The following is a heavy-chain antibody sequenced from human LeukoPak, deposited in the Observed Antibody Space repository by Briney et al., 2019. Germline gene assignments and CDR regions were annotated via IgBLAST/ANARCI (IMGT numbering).Heavy chain of an antibody. Sequence: SETLSLTCTVSGGSISYYCWTWIRQPAGKGLEWIGRIDASGNTKYTPSLRSRVTLSIDTSGQQFSLKLSSVTAADTAVYFCAREGCSGGVCYFDYWGRGTLVTVSS. D-gene: IGHD2-15*01. J-gene: IGHJ4*02. CDR1: GGSISYYC. V-gene: IGHV4-4*07. CDR2: IDASGNT. CDR3: AREGCSGGVCYFDY.